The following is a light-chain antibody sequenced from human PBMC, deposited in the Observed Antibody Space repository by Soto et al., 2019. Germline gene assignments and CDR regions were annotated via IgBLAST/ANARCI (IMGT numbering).Light chain of an antibody. CDR2: AAS. CDR1: QTISGW. Sequence: DIHMTQSPSTLSVSVADIVSVICGASQTISGWLAWYQQKPGEAPKLLIFAASTLQSGVPSRFSGSGSGTDFTLTISSLQAEDFATYYCQQLSTYPSTFGGGTKVDIK. CDR3: QQLSTYPST. J-gene: IGKJ4*01. V-gene: IGKV1-5*02.